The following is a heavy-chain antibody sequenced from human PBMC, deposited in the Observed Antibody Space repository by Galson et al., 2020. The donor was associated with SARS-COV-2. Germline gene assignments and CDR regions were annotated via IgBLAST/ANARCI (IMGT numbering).Heavy chain of an antibody. V-gene: IGHV4-39*07. Sequence: SETLSLTCSVSGGSISSRSHYWGRIRQPPGEGLEWIGSIFYSGSSYYNPSLKSRVTISVDTSKNQFSLKVISVTAADTAVYYCARPTTLGIAATVDIWGPGTMVTVSS. D-gene: IGHD6-13*01. CDR1: GGSISSRSHY. CDR2: IFYSGSS. J-gene: IGHJ3*02. CDR3: ARPTTLGIAATVDI.